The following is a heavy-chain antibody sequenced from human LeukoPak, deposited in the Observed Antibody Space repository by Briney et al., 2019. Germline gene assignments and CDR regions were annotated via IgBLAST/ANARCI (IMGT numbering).Heavy chain of an antibody. V-gene: IGHV3-11*06. CDR1: GFTFGDYY. D-gene: IGHD6-19*01. J-gene: IGHJ4*02. Sequence: KPGGSLRLSCAAAGFTFGDYYISWIRQAPGKGLGWGSYIISSRSYTNYADSVEGRFTISRDNAKNSLYLQMNGLRAEDTAVYYCARDGAVAGTVVDYWGQGTLVTVSS. CDR3: ARDGAVAGTVVDY. CDR2: IISSRSYT.